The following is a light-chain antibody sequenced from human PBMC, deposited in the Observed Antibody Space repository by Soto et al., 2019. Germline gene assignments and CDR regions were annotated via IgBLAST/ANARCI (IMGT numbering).Light chain of an antibody. CDR1: QGMSNY. CDR2: AAS. Sequence: DIQMTQSPSSLSASVGDRVTITCRASQGMSNYLAWYQQKPGKVPKLLIYAASTLQSGVPSRFSGSGSGTDFTLTISSLQPEDVATYYCQKYNSAPLTFGQGHDWRLN. J-gene: IGKJ5*01. V-gene: IGKV1-27*01. CDR3: QKYNSAPLT.